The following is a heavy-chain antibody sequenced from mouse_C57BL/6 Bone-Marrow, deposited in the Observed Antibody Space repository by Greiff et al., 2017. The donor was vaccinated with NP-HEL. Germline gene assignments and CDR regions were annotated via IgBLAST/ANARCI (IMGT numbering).Heavy chain of an antibody. J-gene: IGHJ2*01. V-gene: IGHV5-6*02. CDR1: GFTFSSYG. D-gene: IGHD2-1*01. CDR2: ISSGGSYT. Sequence: EVKLEESGGDLVKPGGSLKLSCAASGFTFSSYGMSWVRQTPDKRLEWVATISSGGSYTYYPDSVKGRFTISRDNAKNTLYLQMSSLKSEDTAMYYCASLWYRDYWGQGTTLTVSS. CDR3: ASLWYRDY.